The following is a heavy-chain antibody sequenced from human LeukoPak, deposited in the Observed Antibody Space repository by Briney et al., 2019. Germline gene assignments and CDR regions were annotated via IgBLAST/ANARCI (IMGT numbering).Heavy chain of an antibody. J-gene: IGHJ4*02. Sequence: SETLSLTCTVSGGSISSYYWGWIRQPPGEGLEFVGHIYSSGRTNYNPSLRSRLTISIDTSKNQFSLNLRSVTAADSAVYYCARASTDSPFDYWGPGTLVTVSS. V-gene: IGHV4-59*01. D-gene: IGHD2-21*01. CDR3: ARASTDSPFDY. CDR1: GGSISSYY. CDR2: IYSSGRT.